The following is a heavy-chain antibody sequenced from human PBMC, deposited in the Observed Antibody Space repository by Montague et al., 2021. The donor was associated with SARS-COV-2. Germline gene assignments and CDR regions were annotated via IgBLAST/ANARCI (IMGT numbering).Heavy chain of an antibody. CDR1: GGSISSSSYY. Sequence: SETLSLTCTVSGGSISSSSYYWGWIRQPPGKGLEWIGSIYYSGSTYYNPSLKSRVTISVDTSKNQFSLKLSSVTAADTAVYYCAGEGTGWYYYYGMDVWGQGTTVTVSS. D-gene: IGHD3-10*01. CDR3: AGEGTGWYYYYGMDV. CDR2: IYYSGST. J-gene: IGHJ6*02. V-gene: IGHV4-39*07.